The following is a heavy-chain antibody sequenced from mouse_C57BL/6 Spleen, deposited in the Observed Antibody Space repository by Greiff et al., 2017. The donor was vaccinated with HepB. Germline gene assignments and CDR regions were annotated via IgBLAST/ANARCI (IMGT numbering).Heavy chain of an antibody. CDR1: GFTFSDYY. Sequence: VESEGGLVQPGSSMKLSCTASGFTFSDYYMAWVRQVPEKGLEWVANINYDGSSTYYLDSLKSRFIISRDNAKNILYLQMSSLKSEDTATYYCARDEGLYYFDYWGQGTTLTVSS. J-gene: IGHJ2*01. D-gene: IGHD2-4*01. CDR3: ARDEGLYYFDY. V-gene: IGHV5-16*01. CDR2: INYDGSST.